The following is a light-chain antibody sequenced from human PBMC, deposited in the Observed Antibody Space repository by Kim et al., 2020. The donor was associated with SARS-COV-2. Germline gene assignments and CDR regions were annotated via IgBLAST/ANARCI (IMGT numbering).Light chain of an antibody. CDR3: NSRDSRDNHRDV. J-gene: IGLJ1*01. Sequence: SSELTQDPAVSVALGQAVRITCQGDSLRRFYASWYQQRPGQAPRLVIYGKNSRPSGIPDRFSGSTSGNTAVLTITGAQAEDEADYYCNSRDSRDNHRDVF. CDR1: SLRRFY. CDR2: GKN. V-gene: IGLV3-19*01.